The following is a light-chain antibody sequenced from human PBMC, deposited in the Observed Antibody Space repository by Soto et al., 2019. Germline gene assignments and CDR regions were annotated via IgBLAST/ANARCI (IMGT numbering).Light chain of an antibody. CDR2: GAS. CDR3: QQYGGSRWT. CDR1: QSVSSTY. Sequence: EIVLTQSPGTLSLSPGARATLSCRASQSVSSTYLAWYQQQPGQAPRLLIYGASNRATGIPDRFSGSGSGTDFTLTISRLEPEDFAVYYCQQYGGSRWTFGQGTRVDI. V-gene: IGKV3-20*01. J-gene: IGKJ1*01.